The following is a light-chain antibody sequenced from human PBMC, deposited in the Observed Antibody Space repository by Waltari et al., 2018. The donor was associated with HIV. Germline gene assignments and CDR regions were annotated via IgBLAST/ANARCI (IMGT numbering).Light chain of an antibody. CDR1: QTVNSN. Sequence: ETVMTQSPVTLSVSPGERVTLSCRDSQTVNSNLAWYQQKLGQAPRLLFYDASTRATGTPARFSGSGSGTEFTLTVSSLQPEDFAVYYCQQYDNWLGTFGPGTKV. J-gene: IGKJ3*01. V-gene: IGKV3D-15*01. CDR2: DAS. CDR3: QQYDNWLGT.